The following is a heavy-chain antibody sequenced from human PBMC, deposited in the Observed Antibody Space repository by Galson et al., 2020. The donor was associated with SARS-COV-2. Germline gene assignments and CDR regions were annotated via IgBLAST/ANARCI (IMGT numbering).Heavy chain of an antibody. CDR1: GFTFSTYW. D-gene: IGHD5-12*01. CDR2: IKQDGSDK. CDR3: ARDQDGYNDF. Sequence: PGGSLRLSCAASGFTFSTYWMSWVSQAPGKGLEWVANIKQDGSDKFYVDSVKGRFTVSSDSAKNSLYLHMNSLRADDTAVYYCARDQDGYNDFWGQGTLVTVSS. V-gene: IGHV3-7*01. J-gene: IGHJ4*02.